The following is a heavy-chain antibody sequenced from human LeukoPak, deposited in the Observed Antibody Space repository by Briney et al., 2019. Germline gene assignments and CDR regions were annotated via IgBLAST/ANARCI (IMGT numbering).Heavy chain of an antibody. Sequence: GGSLRLSCAASGFTFSDYYMSWIRQAPGKGLEWVSYISNGSRYTNYADSVRGRFTISRDNAKNSLFLQVNSLRAEDTAVYYCARAQYSGFWYFDLWGRGTLVTVSS. CDR2: ISNGSRYT. D-gene: IGHD6-19*01. J-gene: IGHJ2*01. CDR1: GFTFSDYY. V-gene: IGHV3-11*05. CDR3: ARAQYSGFWYFDL.